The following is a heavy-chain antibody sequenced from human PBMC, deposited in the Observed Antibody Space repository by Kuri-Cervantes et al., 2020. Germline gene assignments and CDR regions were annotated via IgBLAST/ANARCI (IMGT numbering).Heavy chain of an antibody. CDR2: IDYSGST. CDR3: AREVGEGNNFGY. J-gene: IGHJ4*02. Sequence: SETLSLTCTVSGGSISSYYWSWIRQPPGKGLEWIGYIDYSGSTNYNPSLKSRVTISVDKSKNQFSLKLTSVTAADTAVYYCAREVGEGNNFGYWGRGTLVTVSS. CDR1: GGSISSYY. D-gene: IGHD1-26*01. V-gene: IGHV4-59*12.